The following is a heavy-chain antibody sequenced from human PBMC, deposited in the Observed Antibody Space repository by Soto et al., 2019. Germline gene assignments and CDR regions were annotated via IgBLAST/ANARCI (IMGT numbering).Heavy chain of an antibody. CDR2: IGTAGDT. CDR3: ARVGFSWTHGNNAWYFDL. CDR1: GFTFSSYD. Sequence: EVQLVESGGGLVQPGGSLRLSCAASGFTFSSYDMHWVRQATGKGLEWVSAIGTAGDTYYPGSVKGRFTISRENAKNSLYLQMNSLRAEDTAVYYCARVGFSWTHGNNAWYFDLWSRGTLATVSS. J-gene: IGHJ2*01. V-gene: IGHV3-13*01. D-gene: IGHD1-1*01.